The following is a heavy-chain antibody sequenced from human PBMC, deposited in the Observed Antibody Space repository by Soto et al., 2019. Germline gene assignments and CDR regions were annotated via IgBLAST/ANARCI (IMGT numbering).Heavy chain of an antibody. V-gene: IGHV3-74*01. J-gene: IGHJ4*02. CDR1: GFSFSSHW. D-gene: IGHD3-16*01. Sequence: EVQLVESGGGLVQPGGSLRLSCAASGFSFSSHWMHWVRQAPGKGLVWVSRIRDDGADSGYADSVRGRFTISRDNAKSMLYLQMDSLRAEDTAVYYCARDVILGWGSCSNWGQGTLVSVSS. CDR2: IRDDGADS. CDR3: ARDVILGWGSCSN.